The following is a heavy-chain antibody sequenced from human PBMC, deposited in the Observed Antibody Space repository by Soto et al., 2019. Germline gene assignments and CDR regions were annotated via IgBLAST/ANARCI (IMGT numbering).Heavy chain of an antibody. CDR2: IYPADSDT. J-gene: IGHJ4*02. Sequence: GESLKISCRVFGYTFTNYWIGWVRQMPGKGLEWMAIIYPADSDTRYSPSFQGQVTISADKSISTAYLQWSSLKASDTAMYYCVRPDSTGYYVYGGQGTLVTVSS. D-gene: IGHD3-22*01. V-gene: IGHV5-51*01. CDR1: GYTFTNYW. CDR3: VRPDSTGYYVY.